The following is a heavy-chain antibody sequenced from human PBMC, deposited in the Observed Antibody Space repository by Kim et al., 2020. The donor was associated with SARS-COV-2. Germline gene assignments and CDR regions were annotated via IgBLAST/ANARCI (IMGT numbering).Heavy chain of an antibody. Sequence: GGSLRLSCAASGFTFRGSTMTWVRQPPGKWLEWVSSISGSADYIVYADSVKGRFTISRDNAENSLYLHMNSLRAEDTAIYYCARVSGAYPQNFDYWGQVTLVTVSS. CDR3: ARVSGAYPQNFDY. J-gene: IGHJ4*02. V-gene: IGHV3-21*01. CDR2: ISGSADYI. CDR1: GFTFRGST. D-gene: IGHD3-16*01.